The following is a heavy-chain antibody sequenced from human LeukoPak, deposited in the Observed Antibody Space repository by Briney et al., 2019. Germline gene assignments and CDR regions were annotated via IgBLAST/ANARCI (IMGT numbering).Heavy chain of an antibody. V-gene: IGHV3-7*01. CDR2: IKKVGSEK. CDR3: ARDAQYYYGSGSENDAFDI. CDR1: GFTFSSYW. Sequence: AGSLRLSCAAAGFTFSSYWMSWVRQAPGKVLEWVANIKKVGSEKYYVDSVKGRFTISRDNAKNSLYLQMNSLRAEDTAVYYCARDAQYYYGSGSENDAFDIWGQGTMVTVSS. J-gene: IGHJ3*02. D-gene: IGHD3-10*01.